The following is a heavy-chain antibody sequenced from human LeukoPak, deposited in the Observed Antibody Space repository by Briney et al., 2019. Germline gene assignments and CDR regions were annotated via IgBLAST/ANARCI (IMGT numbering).Heavy chain of an antibody. V-gene: IGHV4-39*02. Sequence: SETLSLTCTVSGGSISSSSYYWGWIRQPPGKGLEWIGSIYYSGSTYYNPSLKSRVTISVDTSKNQFSLQLNSVTPEDTAVYYCAREPPDYSSGWTDWGQGTLVTVSS. CDR3: AREPPDYSSGWTD. D-gene: IGHD6-19*01. CDR1: GGSISSSSYY. CDR2: IYYSGST. J-gene: IGHJ4*02.